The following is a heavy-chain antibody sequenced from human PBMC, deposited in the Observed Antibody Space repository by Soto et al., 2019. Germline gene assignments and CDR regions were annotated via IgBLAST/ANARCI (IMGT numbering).Heavy chain of an antibody. V-gene: IGHV6-1*01. CDR3: ARTLRGRGVKYFDD. D-gene: IGHD3-10*01. J-gene: IGHJ4*02. CDR2: TYYRSKWHY. CDR1: GDSVSNNSVA. Sequence: PSQTLSLTCAISGDSVSNNSVAWNWVRQSPSRGLEWLGRTYYRSKWHYDYAPSVRSRITINPDTSKNHFSLQLNSVSPEDAAVNYCARTLRGRGVKYFDDWGQGTLVTVSS.